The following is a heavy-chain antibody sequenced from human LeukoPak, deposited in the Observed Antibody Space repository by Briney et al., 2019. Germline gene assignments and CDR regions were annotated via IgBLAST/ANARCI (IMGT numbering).Heavy chain of an antibody. CDR3: ARADYGHYFDY. D-gene: IGHD4-17*01. CDR1: GYAFTGYY. Sequence: ASVKVSCKASGYAFTGYYMHWVRQAPGQGLEWMGWINPTSGGTNYAQKFQGRVTMTRDTSISTAYTELSRLTSDDTAVYYCARADYGHYFDYWGQGTLVTVSS. J-gene: IGHJ4*02. CDR2: INPTSGGT. V-gene: IGHV1-2*02.